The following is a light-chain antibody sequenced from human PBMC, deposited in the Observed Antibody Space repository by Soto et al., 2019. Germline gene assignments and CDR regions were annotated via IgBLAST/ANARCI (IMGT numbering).Light chain of an antibody. CDR2: AVS. J-gene: IGLJ1*01. CDR1: SSDIGSYDH. CDR3: ISYTDRQSYL. V-gene: IGLV2-14*03. Sequence: QSVLTQPASVSGSPGQSITISCSGTSSDIGSYDHVAWYQQFPGKSPKLIIYAVSDRPSGVSDRFSDPRSGISASLTISGLQTEDEADYYCISYTDRQSYLFGTGTKVTVL.